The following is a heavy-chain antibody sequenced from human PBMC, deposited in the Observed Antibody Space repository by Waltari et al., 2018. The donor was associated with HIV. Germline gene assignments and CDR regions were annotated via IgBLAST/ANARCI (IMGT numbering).Heavy chain of an antibody. Sequence: EVQLVESGGGLIQPGGSLRLSCAASGFTVSSNYMGWVRQAQGKGLEWVSVIYSGGSTYYADSVKGRFTISRDNSKNTLYLQMNSLRAEDTAVYYCARDPEMATKWGYWGQGTLVTVSS. J-gene: IGHJ4*02. CDR1: GFTVSSNY. CDR3: ARDPEMATKWGY. V-gene: IGHV3-53*01. CDR2: IYSGGST. D-gene: IGHD5-12*01.